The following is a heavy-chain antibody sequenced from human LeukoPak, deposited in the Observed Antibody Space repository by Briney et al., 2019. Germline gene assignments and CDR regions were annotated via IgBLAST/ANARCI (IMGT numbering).Heavy chain of an antibody. Sequence: SETLSLTCAVYGGSFSGYYWSWIRQPPGKGLEWIGEINHSGSTNCNPSLKSRVTISVDTSKNQFSLKLSSVTAADTAVYYCATRPYYDILTGYRYYFDYWGQGTLVTVSS. V-gene: IGHV4-34*01. CDR3: ATRPYYDILTGYRYYFDY. J-gene: IGHJ4*02. CDR2: INHSGST. D-gene: IGHD3-9*01. CDR1: GGSFSGYY.